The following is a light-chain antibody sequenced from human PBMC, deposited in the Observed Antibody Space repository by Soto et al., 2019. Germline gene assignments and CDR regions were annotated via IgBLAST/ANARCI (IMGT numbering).Light chain of an antibody. CDR2: YDS. Sequence: SYELTQPPSVSVAPGKTARITCGGNNIGSKSVHWYQQKPGQAPVLVIYYDSDRPSGIPERFSGSNSGNTATLTISRVEAGDEADYYCQGWESSSDHPVFGGGTKLPVL. V-gene: IGLV3-21*01. CDR1: NIGSKS. CDR3: QGWESSSDHPV. J-gene: IGLJ3*02.